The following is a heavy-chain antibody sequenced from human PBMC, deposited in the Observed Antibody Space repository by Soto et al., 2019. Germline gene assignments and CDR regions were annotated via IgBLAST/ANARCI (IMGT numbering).Heavy chain of an antibody. D-gene: IGHD3-10*01. CDR2: TYYRSKWYN. J-gene: IGHJ1*01. Sequence: SQTLSLTCAISGDSVSSNSAAWNWIRQSPSRGLEWLGRTYYRSKWYNDYAVSVKSRITINPDTSKNQFSLQLNSVTPEDMAVYYCARGPVTMVRGVIIEYFQHWGQGTLVTVSS. V-gene: IGHV6-1*01. CDR3: ARGPVTMVRGVIIEYFQH. CDR1: GDSVSSNSAA.